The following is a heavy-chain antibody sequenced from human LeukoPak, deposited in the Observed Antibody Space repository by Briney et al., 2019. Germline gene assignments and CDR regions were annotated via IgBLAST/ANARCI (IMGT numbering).Heavy chain of an antibody. D-gene: IGHD6-19*01. Sequence: GGSLRLSCAAPGLNFNYYAMHWVRQAPGKGLEWVAVISYDGNDKYYADSVQGRFSISRDNSNNTLYLEMTSLRSEDTALYYCASGRIEVAGTGDCWGQGTLVIVSS. CDR1: GLNFNYYA. CDR3: ASGRIEVAGTGDC. V-gene: IGHV3-30*04. CDR2: ISYDGNDK. J-gene: IGHJ4*02.